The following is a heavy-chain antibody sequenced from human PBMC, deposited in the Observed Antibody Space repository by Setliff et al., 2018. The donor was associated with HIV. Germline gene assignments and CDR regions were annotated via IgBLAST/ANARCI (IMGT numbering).Heavy chain of an antibody. D-gene: IGHD6-13*01. CDR3: ARRGIAAAGSDS. J-gene: IGHJ4*02. V-gene: IGHV4-34*01. CDR2: VTHSGRT. Sequence: PSETLSLTCAVYGGSLSGDYWSWIRQPPGKGLEWIGEVTHSGRTNYNPSLESRVTTSVDTSKKQFSLRLTSVTAADTAVYYCARRGIAAAGSDSWGQGTLVTVSS. CDR1: GGSLSGDY.